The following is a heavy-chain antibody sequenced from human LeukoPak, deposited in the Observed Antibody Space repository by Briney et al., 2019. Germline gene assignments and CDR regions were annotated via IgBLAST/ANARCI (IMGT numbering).Heavy chain of an antibody. V-gene: IGHV4-34*01. CDR3: ASGGRAMVKG. CDR2: INHSGST. D-gene: IGHD5-18*01. Sequence: SETLSLTCAVYGGSFSGYYWSWIRQPPGKGLEWIGEINHSGSTNYNPSLKSRVTISVDTSKNQFSLKLSSVTAADTAVYYCASGGRAMVKGWGQGTLVTVSS. J-gene: IGHJ4*02. CDR1: GGSFSGYY.